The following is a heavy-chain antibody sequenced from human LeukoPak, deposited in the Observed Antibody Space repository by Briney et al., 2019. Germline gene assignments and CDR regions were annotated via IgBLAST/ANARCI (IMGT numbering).Heavy chain of an antibody. Sequence: TGGSLRLSCAASGFTFSSFAMSWVRQAPGKGLEWVSSLSGSGDDTYYADSVKGRFTISRDNSKNTLYLQMNSLRAEDTAVYYCAKKSGRYGYTHLDYWGQGTLVTVSS. CDR2: LSGSGDDT. V-gene: IGHV3-23*01. J-gene: IGHJ4*02. D-gene: IGHD1-26*01. CDR1: GFTFSSFA. CDR3: AKKSGRYGYTHLDY.